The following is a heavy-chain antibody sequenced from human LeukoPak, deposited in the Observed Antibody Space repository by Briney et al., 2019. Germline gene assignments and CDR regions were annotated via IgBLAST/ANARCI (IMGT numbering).Heavy chain of an antibody. CDR1: GGSISGDY. V-gene: IGHV4-59*08. D-gene: IGHD2/OR15-2a*01. CDR2: IYFPGHT. CDR3: ARQGGTYFPHFDV. Sequence: SEILSLTCTVSGGSISGDYWSWIRQSPGKELELIGYIYFPGHTNYKPSLRSRVTISGDTSKNVFSLTLNSVTAADTAIYYCARQGGTYFPHFDVWGPGTLGTVSS. J-gene: IGHJ4*02.